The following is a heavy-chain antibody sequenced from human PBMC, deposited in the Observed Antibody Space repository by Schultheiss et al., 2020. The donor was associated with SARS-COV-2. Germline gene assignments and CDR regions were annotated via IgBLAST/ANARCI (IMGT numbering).Heavy chain of an antibody. Sequence: ASVKVSCKAAGYTFTSYGISWVRQAPGQGLEWMGWMNPNSGNTGYAQKFQGRVTMTRNTSISTAYMELSSLRSEDTAVYYCAREQYDSSGYYYVTDAFDIWGQGTMVTVSS. D-gene: IGHD3-22*01. CDR2: MNPNSGNT. J-gene: IGHJ3*02. V-gene: IGHV1-8*01. CDR1: GYTFTSYG. CDR3: AREQYDSSGYYYVTDAFDI.